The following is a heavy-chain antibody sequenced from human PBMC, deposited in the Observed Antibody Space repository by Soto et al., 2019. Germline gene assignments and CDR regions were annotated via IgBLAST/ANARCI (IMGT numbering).Heavy chain of an antibody. Sequence: GESLKISCKGSGHSFTSYWISWVRQMPGKGLEWMGRIDPSDSYTNYSPSFQGHVTISADKSISTAYLQWSSLKASDTAMYYCAILGYCSSTSCYTKTDFDYWGQGTLVTVSS. CDR2: IDPSDSYT. D-gene: IGHD2-2*02. V-gene: IGHV5-10-1*01. J-gene: IGHJ4*02. CDR3: AILGYCSSTSCYTKTDFDY. CDR1: GHSFTSYW.